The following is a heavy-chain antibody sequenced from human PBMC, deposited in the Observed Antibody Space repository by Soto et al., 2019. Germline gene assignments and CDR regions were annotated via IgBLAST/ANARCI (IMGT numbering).Heavy chain of an antibody. D-gene: IGHD2-2*01. J-gene: IGHJ6*02. Sequence: ASVKVSCKASGGTFSSYAISWVRQAPGQGLEWMGGIIPIFGTANYAQKFQGRVTITADESTSTAYMELSSLRSEDTAVYYCARADCSSTSCEVYYYGMDVWGQGTTGTVSS. CDR3: ARADCSSTSCEVYYYGMDV. CDR2: IIPIFGTA. V-gene: IGHV1-69*13. CDR1: GGTFSSYA.